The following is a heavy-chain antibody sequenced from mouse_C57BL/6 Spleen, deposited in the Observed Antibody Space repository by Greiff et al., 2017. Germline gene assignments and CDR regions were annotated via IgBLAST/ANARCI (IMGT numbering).Heavy chain of an antibody. CDR3: ARDQRERGYPAWFAY. CDR1: GYSITSGYY. V-gene: IGHV3-6*01. Sequence: EVKLEESGPGLVKPSQSLSLTCSVTGYSITSGYYWNWIRQSPGNKLEWMGYISYDGSNNYNPSLKNRISITRDTSKNQFFLKLNSGTTEDTATYYCARDQRERGYPAWFAYWGQGTLVTVSA. J-gene: IGHJ3*01. CDR2: ISYDGSN. D-gene: IGHD3-1*01.